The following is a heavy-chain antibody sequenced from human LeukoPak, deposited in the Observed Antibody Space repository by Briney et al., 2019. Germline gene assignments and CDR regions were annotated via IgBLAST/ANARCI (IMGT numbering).Heavy chain of an antibody. CDR1: GGSFSGYY. V-gene: IGHV4-34*01. D-gene: IGHD3-22*01. J-gene: IGHJ4*02. CDR2: INHSGST. CDR3: ARGGRYYYDSSGYYPHDY. Sequence: KPSETLSLTCAVYGGSFSGYYWSWIRQPPGKGLEWIGEINHSGSTNYNPSLKSRVTISVDTSKNQFSLKLSSVTAADTAVYYCARGGRYYYDSSGYYPHDYWGQGTLVTVSS.